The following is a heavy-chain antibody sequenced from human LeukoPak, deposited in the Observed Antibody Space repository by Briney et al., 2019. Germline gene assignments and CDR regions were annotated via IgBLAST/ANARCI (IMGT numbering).Heavy chain of an antibody. Sequence: SETLSLTCTVSGGSISSSSYYWGWIRQPPGKGLEWIGSIYYSGSTYYNPSLKSRVTISVDTSKNQFSLKLSSVTAADTAVYYCARPTSYSSGWYYGYWGQGTLVTVSS. CDR2: IYYSGST. D-gene: IGHD6-19*01. CDR3: ARPTSYSSGWYYGY. V-gene: IGHV4-39*07. J-gene: IGHJ4*02. CDR1: GGSISSSSYY.